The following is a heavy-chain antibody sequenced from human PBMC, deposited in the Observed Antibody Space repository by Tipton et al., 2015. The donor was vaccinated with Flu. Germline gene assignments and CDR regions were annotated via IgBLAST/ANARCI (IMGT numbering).Heavy chain of an antibody. CDR2: IKPDGSEQ. CDR1: GFTFSSYW. V-gene: IGHV3-7*03. J-gene: IGHJ4*02. Sequence: SLRLSCVVSGFTFSSYWMSWVRQAPGKGLEWVANIKPDGSEQYYVDSVKGRFTISRDNAKNSLYLQMNSLTAEDTAVFYCARAEGATIFDYWGQGTLVTVSS. CDR3: ARAEGATIFDY. D-gene: IGHD1-26*01.